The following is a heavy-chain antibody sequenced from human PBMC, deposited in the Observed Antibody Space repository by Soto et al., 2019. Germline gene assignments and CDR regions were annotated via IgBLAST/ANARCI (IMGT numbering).Heavy chain of an antibody. D-gene: IGHD3-3*01. Sequence: QVQLVESGGGVVQPGRSLRLSCAASGFTFSSYGMHWVRQAPGKGLEWVAVIWYDGSNKYYADSVKGRFTISRDNSKNTLYLQMNSLRDEDTAVYYGARDSGYHDFWSGYYTYMDVWGKGTTVTVSS. J-gene: IGHJ6*03. V-gene: IGHV3-33*01. CDR2: IWYDGSNK. CDR3: ARDSGYHDFWSGYYTYMDV. CDR1: GFTFSSYG.